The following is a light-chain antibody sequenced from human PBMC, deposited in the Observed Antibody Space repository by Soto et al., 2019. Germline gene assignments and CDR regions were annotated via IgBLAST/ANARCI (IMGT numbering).Light chain of an antibody. V-gene: IGLV2-14*01. CDR1: SSDVGGYNY. J-gene: IGLJ1*01. CDR3: GSYTSSSTPYV. Sequence: QSALNQPASVSGSPGQSITISCTGTSSDVGGYNYVSWYQQYPGKAPKLMIYEVSNRPSGVSYRFSGSKSGNTASLTISGLQAEDEADYYCGSYTSSSTPYVFGTGTKLTVL. CDR2: EVS.